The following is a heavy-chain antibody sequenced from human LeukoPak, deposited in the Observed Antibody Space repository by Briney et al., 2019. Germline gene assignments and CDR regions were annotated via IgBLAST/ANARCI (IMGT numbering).Heavy chain of an antibody. J-gene: IGHJ6*02. CDR1: GYTFTSYD. Sequence: ASVTVSCKASGYTFTSYDINWVRQATGQALEWMGWMNPNSGNTGYAQKFQGRVTMTRNTSISTAYMELSSLRSEDTAVYYCARDRGWAVAGTDYYYYGMDVWGQGTTVTVSS. CDR2: MNPNSGNT. D-gene: IGHD6-19*01. V-gene: IGHV1-8*01. CDR3: ARDRGWAVAGTDYYYYGMDV.